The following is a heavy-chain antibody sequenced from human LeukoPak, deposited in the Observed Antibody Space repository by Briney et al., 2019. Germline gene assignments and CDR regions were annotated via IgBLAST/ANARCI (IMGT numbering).Heavy chain of an antibody. V-gene: IGHV3-74*01. CDR1: GFTFSSYW. D-gene: IGHD2-15*01. CDR2: IKSDGSTT. J-gene: IGHJ5*02. Sequence: PGGSLRLSCAASGFTFSSYWMHWVRQAPGKGLVWVSRIKSDGSTTNYADSVKGRFTISRDNAENTLYQQMNSLRVEDTAVYYCTRRVSTTRWFDPWGQGTLVTVSS. CDR3: TRRVSTTRWFDP.